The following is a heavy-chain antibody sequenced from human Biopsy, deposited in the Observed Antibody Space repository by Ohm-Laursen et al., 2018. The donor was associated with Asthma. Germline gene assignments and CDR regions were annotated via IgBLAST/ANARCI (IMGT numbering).Heavy chain of an antibody. CDR3: AKDVFPGWELRRGPDY. V-gene: IGHV3-30*18. CDR1: GFTFSNYG. D-gene: IGHD4-23*01. Sequence: PLRLSCAAFGFTFSNYGMHWVRQAPGKGLDWVAVISFDGSNKNYTDSVKGRFTISRDNSRNTLHLQMNSLRAEDTAVYYCAKDVFPGWELRRGPDYWGQGTLVTVSS. J-gene: IGHJ4*02. CDR2: ISFDGSNK.